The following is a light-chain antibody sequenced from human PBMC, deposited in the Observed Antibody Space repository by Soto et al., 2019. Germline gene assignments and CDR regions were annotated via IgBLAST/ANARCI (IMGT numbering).Light chain of an antibody. Sequence: QSALTQPASVSGSPGQSITISCTGTSSDVGGYNYVSWYQQHPGKAPKLMIYDVSNRPSGVSNRFSGSKSGNTASLTISGLQAEDGADYYCSSYTSSSTSWVFGGGTKLTVL. CDR3: SSYTSSSTSWV. CDR2: DVS. J-gene: IGLJ3*02. V-gene: IGLV2-14*01. CDR1: SSDVGGYNY.